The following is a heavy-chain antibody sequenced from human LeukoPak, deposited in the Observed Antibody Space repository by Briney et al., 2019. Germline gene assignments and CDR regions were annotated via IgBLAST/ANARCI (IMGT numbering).Heavy chain of an antibody. J-gene: IGHJ4*02. V-gene: IGHV3-30*03. D-gene: IGHD5-12*01. CDR3: ARGFRGYSAYEFFDY. CDR1: GFTFSSYG. Sequence: GRSLRLSCAASGFTFSSYGMHWVRQAPGKGLEWVAVISYDGSNKYYADSVKGRFTISRENVKNSLYLQMNSLRVGDTAVYYCARGFRGYSAYEFFDYWGQGTLVTVSS. CDR2: ISYDGSNK.